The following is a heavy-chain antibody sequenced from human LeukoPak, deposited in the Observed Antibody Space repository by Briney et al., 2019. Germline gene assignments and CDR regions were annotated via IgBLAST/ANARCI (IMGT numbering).Heavy chain of an antibody. CDR1: GGSISSYY. CDR3: ASSSGWYQAFDI. CDR2: IYYSGST. V-gene: IGHV4-59*01. Sequence: PSETLSLTCTVSGGSISSYYWSWIRQPPGEGLETIGYIYYSGSTNYNPSLKSRVTISVDTSKNQFSLKLSSVTAADTAVYYCASSSGWYQAFDIWGQGAMVTVSS. D-gene: IGHD6-19*01. J-gene: IGHJ3*02.